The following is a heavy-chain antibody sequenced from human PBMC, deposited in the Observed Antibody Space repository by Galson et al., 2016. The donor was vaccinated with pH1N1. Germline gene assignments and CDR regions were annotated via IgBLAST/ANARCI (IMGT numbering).Heavy chain of an antibody. V-gene: IGHV4-4*09. CDR2: IFPTGDT. CDR1: GVAISKYS. CDR3: ARGNLTFDL. Sequence: QVLLQESGPGLVKPSETLSLTCDVSGVAISKYSWSWIRQLPGKGLEWIASIFPTGDTKFVPSLKARLIISIDTAKSQFSLALHSVTAADTAVYYCARGNLTFDLWGQGVLVTVS. J-gene: IGHJ4*02.